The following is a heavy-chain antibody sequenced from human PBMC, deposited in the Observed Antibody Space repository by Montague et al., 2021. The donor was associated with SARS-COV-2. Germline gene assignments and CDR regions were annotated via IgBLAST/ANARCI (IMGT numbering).Heavy chain of an antibody. CDR1: GGTISGSY. D-gene: IGHD3-9*01. J-gene: IGHJ6*02. V-gene: IGHV4-59*01. CDR2: IYYRGST. Sequence: SETLSLTCTVSGGTISGSYWCWCRQPPEKGLEWIGYIYYRGSTKYNPSPNSRLTRSLDTSKNQFFLNLTSVTAADTAVYYCARGCDILNYYYYTMDVWGQGTTVTVSS. CDR3: ARGCDILNYYYYTMDV.